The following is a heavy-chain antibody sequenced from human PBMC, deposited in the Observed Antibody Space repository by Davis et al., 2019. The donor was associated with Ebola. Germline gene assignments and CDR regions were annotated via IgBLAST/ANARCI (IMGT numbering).Heavy chain of an antibody. V-gene: IGHV3-30*02. CDR2: IWFDGRNA. CDR1: GLTFSRYG. Sequence: PGGSLRLSCVASGLTFSRYGMHWVRQTPGKGLEWVAFIWFDGRNAHYIDSVKGRFTISRDNSKNTLYLQMNSLRPEDTAVYYCAKVESGVWGQGTLVTVSS. J-gene: IGHJ4*02. CDR3: AKVESGV. D-gene: IGHD3-3*01.